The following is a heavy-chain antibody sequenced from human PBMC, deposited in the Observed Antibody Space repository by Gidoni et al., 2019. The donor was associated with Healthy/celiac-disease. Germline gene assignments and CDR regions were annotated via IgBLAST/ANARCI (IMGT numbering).Heavy chain of an antibody. Sequence: EVQLVESGGGLVTHGGSLRLSCAASGFTFSSYSMNWVRQAPGKGLEWVSSISSSSSYINYADSVKGRFTITRDNAKNSLYLQMNSLRAEDTAVYYCARHYVSGAFDIWGQGTMVTVSS. CDR1: GFTFSSYS. J-gene: IGHJ3*02. CDR3: ARHYVSGAFDI. CDR2: ISSSSSYI. V-gene: IGHV3-21*01. D-gene: IGHD3-16*01.